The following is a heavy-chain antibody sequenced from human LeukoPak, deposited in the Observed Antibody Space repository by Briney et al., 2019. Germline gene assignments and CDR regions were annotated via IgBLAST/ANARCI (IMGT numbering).Heavy chain of an antibody. D-gene: IGHD5-18*01. V-gene: IGHV3-7*01. Sequence: GGSLRLSCAVSGLTFSSSWMDWVRQAPGKGLEWVASINPDGNKKYSADSVKGRFTISRDNAENSLYLQMNSLRVEDTAFYYCARDLAYSRLDYWGQGMLVSVSS. CDR2: INPDGNKK. CDR1: GLTFSSSW. CDR3: ARDLAYSRLDY. J-gene: IGHJ4*02.